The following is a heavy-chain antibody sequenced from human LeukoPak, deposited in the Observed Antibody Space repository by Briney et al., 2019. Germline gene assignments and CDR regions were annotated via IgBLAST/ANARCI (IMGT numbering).Heavy chain of an antibody. V-gene: IGHV1-2*06. J-gene: IGHJ4*02. CDR2: INPQTGGT. CDR3: ARADGSGGSRYLVDY. CDR1: GYTFTGYY. Sequence: ASVKVSCKASGYTFTGYYMHWVLQAPGHGLEWMVRINPQTGGTNYTQKFQGRVTMSRDTSISTAYMELSRLRSADTAVYYCARADGSGGSRYLVDYWGQGTLVTVSS. D-gene: IGHD2-15*01.